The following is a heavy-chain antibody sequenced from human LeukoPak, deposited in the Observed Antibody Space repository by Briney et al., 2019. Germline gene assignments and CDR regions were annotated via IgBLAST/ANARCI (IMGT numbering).Heavy chain of an antibody. CDR3: ARDHSSGWYSDYFDY. Sequence: PGGSLRLSCAASGFTFSRYGMHWVRQAPGKGLEWVAVIWYDGSNKYYAGSVKGRFTISRDNSKNTLYLQMNSLRAEDTAVYYCARDHSSGWYSDYFDYWGQGTLVTVSS. V-gene: IGHV3-33*01. J-gene: IGHJ4*02. CDR2: IWYDGSNK. D-gene: IGHD6-19*01. CDR1: GFTFSRYG.